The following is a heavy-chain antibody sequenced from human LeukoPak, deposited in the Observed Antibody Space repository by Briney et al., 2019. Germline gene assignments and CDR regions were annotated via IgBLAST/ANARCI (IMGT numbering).Heavy chain of an antibody. CDR2: ISSSGSPI. V-gene: IGHV3-48*03. D-gene: IGHD6-13*01. J-gene: IGHJ4*02. Sequence: GGSLRLSCGASGFTFRSYAMSWVRQAPGKGLEWVSYISSSGSPIYYADSVKGRFTISRDNAKNSVHLQMNSLRAEDTAVYYCARKDYSSSWYYFDYWGQGTLVTVSS. CDR3: ARKDYSSSWYYFDY. CDR1: GFTFRSYA.